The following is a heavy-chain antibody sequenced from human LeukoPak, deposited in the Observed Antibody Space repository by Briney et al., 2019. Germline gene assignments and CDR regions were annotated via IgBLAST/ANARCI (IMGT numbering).Heavy chain of an antibody. D-gene: IGHD3-22*01. CDR2: IYYSGST. J-gene: IGHJ4*02. CDR1: GGSISSGGYY. Sequence: PSETLSLTCTVSGGSISSGGYYWSWIRQHPGKGLEWIGYIYYSGSTYYNPSLKSRVTISVDTSKNQFSLKLSSVTAAEMAVYYCARQIRRSSGSFDQWGQGTLVTVSS. V-gene: IGHV4-30-4*08. CDR3: ARQIRRSSGSFDQ.